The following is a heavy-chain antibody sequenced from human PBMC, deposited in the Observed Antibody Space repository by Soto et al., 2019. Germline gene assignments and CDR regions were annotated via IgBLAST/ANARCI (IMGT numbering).Heavy chain of an antibody. CDR2: IYYSGST. CDR1: GGSISSYY. Sequence: SETLSLTCTVSGGSISSYYWSWIRQPPGKGLEWIGYIYYSGSTNYNPSLKSRVTISVDTSKNQFSLKLSSVTAADTAVYYCARDHLYYDFWSGPYYYYGMDVWGQGTTVTVSS. J-gene: IGHJ6*02. CDR3: ARDHLYYDFWSGPYYYYGMDV. D-gene: IGHD3-3*01. V-gene: IGHV4-59*01.